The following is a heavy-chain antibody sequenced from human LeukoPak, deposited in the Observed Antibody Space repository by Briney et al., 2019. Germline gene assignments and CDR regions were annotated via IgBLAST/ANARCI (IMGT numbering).Heavy chain of an antibody. CDR2: ISYDGSNK. CDR1: GFTFSSYG. CDR3: AKRASGSGTSLYYFDY. D-gene: IGHD3-10*01. J-gene: IGHJ4*02. V-gene: IGHV3-30*18. Sequence: GRSLRLSCAASGFTFSSYGMHWVRQAPGKGLEWVAVISYDGSNKYYADSVKGRFTISRDNSKNTLYLQMNSLRAEDTAVYYCAKRASGSGTSLYYFDYWGQGTLVTVSS.